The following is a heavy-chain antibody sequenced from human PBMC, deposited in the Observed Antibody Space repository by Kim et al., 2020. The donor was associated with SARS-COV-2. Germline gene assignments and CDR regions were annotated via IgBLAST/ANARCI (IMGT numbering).Heavy chain of an antibody. CDR1: GFTFSTYW. Sequence: GGSLRLSCAASGFTFSTYWMSWVRQAPGKGLEWVANIKQDGSEKYYVDSLKGRFTISRDNAQNSLYLQMNSLRAEDTAVYYCARAARFFDWFTYYFDYWGQGTLVTVSS. V-gene: IGHV3-7*01. CDR3: ARAARFFDWFTYYFDY. CDR2: IKQDGSEK. J-gene: IGHJ4*02. D-gene: IGHD3-9*01.